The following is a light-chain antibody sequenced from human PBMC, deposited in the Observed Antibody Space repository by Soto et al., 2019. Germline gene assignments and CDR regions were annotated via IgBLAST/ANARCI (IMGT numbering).Light chain of an antibody. V-gene: IGKV3-15*01. Sequence: EIVMPQSPAPLSVSPGERATLSCRASQCVSSNFAWYQQKPGQVPRLLIYGASTRATGIPARFSGSGSGTEFTLTISSRQSEDFAVYYLQQYNDWPRTFGQGTKVEVK. CDR1: QCVSSN. CDR3: QQYNDWPRT. J-gene: IGKJ1*01. CDR2: GAS.